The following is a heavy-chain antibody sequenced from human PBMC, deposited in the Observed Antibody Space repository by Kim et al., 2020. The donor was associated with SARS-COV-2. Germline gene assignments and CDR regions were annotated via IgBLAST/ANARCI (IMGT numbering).Heavy chain of an antibody. J-gene: IGHJ4*02. CDR3: TKIAYPWLGLFDL. D-gene: IGHD6-19*01. V-gene: IGHV3-23*01. Sequence: YHTKPVKGRFTIARDDSKNTVYQQMDSLGSEDTAVYYCTKIAYPWLGLFDLWGQGTQVSVSS.